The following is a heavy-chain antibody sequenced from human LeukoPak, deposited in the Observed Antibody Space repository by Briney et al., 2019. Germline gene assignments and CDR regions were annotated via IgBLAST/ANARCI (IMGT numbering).Heavy chain of an antibody. CDR1: GFTFSSYA. CDR3: ARALWSGPVYYGMDV. J-gene: IGHJ6*02. Sequence: GGSLRLSCAASGFTFSSYAMSWVRQAPGKGLEWVSSISSTSSYIYYADSMKGRFTISRDNAKNSLYLQMSSLRAEDTAVYYCARALWSGPVYYGMDVWGQGTTVTVSS. V-gene: IGHV3-21*01. CDR2: ISSTSSYI. D-gene: IGHD3-10*01.